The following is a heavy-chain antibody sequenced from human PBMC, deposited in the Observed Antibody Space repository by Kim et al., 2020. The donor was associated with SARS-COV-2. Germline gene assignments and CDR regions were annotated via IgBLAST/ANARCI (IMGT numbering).Heavy chain of an antibody. CDR1: GFTFSSYA. V-gene: IGHV3-30*04. CDR3: AREPGDGGDCSSTSCYA. Sequence: GGSLRLSCAASGFTFSSYAMHWVRQAPGKGLEWVAVISYDGSNKYYADSVKGRFTISRDNSKNTLYLQMNSLRAEDTAVYYCAREPGDGGDCSSTSCYAWGQGTLVTVSS. D-gene: IGHD2-2*01. CDR2: ISYDGSNK. J-gene: IGHJ5*02.